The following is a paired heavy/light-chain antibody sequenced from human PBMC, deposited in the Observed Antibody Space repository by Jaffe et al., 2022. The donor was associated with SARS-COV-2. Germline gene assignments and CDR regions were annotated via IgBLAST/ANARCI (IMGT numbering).Light chain of an antibody. CDR1: SGDVGGYNY. Sequence: QSALTQPPSVSGSPGQSVTISCTGTSGDVGGYNYVSWYQQHPGKAPKLLIYEVTKRPSGVPDRFSGSKSGNTASLTVSGLQAEDEADYYCSSYAGNNNKVFAGGTKLTVL. CDR2: EVT. CDR3: SSYAGNNNKV. V-gene: IGLV2-8*01. J-gene: IGLJ2*01.
Heavy chain of an antibody. CDR1: GGSMRHY. CDR3: ARDGLPNAFDV. V-gene: IGHV4-59*11. J-gene: IGHJ3*01. CDR2: IHYGGTA. Sequence: QVQLQESGPGLVKPSETLSLTCSVSGGSMRHYWSWIRQAPGKGLEWMGNIHYGGTAYYTPSLKSRLTISVDTSKNQLSLRLISVTAADTAVYFCARDGLPNAFDVWGPGAMVTVSS. D-gene: IGHD3-16*01.